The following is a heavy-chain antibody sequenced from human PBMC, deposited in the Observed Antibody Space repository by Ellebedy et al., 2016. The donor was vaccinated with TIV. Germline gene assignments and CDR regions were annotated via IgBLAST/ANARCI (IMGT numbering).Heavy chain of an antibody. CDR2: IYYSGNT. CDR1: GDSISYSGYY. V-gene: IGHV4-39*01. Sequence: SETLSLTCTASGDSISYSGYYWGWIRQAPGKGLEWIGSIYYSGNTYYNPSLESRVTIFVDTSKNQFSLKLSSVTAADTAVYYCARRGGYDILTGYYNPLHFDYWGQGTLVTVSS. D-gene: IGHD3-9*01. CDR3: ARRGGYDILTGYYNPLHFDY. J-gene: IGHJ4*02.